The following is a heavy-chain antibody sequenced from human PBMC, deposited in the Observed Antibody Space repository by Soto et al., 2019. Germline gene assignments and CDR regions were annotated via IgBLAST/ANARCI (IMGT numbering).Heavy chain of an antibody. J-gene: IGHJ6*02. D-gene: IGHD6-19*01. Sequence: ASVKVSCKASGYTFVNYAMHWVRQAPGQRLEWVGWITVGNGNSRYSENLRGRVAFTRDTSASTAYMELSSLRPEDTSVYYCARDGTDASGWYNKTTHTLGGWGQGTTVTVSS. V-gene: IGHV1-3*01. CDR3: ARDGTDASGWYNKTTHTLGG. CDR1: GYTFVNYA. CDR2: ITVGNGNS.